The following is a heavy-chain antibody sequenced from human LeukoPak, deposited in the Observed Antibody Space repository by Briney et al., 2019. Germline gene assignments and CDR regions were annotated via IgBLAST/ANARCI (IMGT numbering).Heavy chain of an antibody. CDR1: GGSISSYY. J-gene: IGHJ3*02. CDR2: IYTSGST. V-gene: IGHV4-4*07. CDR3: ATSALGLYYYDSRGQSRGSGAYDI. Sequence: SETLSLTCTVSGGSISSYYWSWIRQPAGKGLEWIGRIYTSGSTNYNPSLKSRVTMSVDTSKNQFSLKLSSVTAADTAVYYCATSALGLYYYDSRGQSRGSGAYDIWGQGTRVAVSS. D-gene: IGHD3-9*01.